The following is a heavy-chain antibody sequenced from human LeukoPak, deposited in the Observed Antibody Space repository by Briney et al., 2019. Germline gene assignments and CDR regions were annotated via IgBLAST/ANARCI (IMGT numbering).Heavy chain of an antibody. D-gene: IGHD1-26*01. CDR3: AREREILLRGSYFDY. J-gene: IGHJ4*02. V-gene: IGHV3-48*02. CDR2: ISSSSSTI. Sequence: GGSLRLSCAVSGFSFSTFGMSWVRQAPGKGLEWVSYISSSSSTIYYADSVKGRFTISRDNAKNSLYLQMNSLRDEDTAVYYCAREREILLRGSYFDYWGQGTLVTVSS. CDR1: GFSFSTFG.